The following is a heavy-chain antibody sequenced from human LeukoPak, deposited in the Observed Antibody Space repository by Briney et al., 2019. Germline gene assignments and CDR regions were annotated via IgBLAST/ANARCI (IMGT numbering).Heavy chain of an antibody. CDR2: IYNRGST. J-gene: IGHJ4*02. V-gene: IGHV4-61*08. D-gene: IGHD4-11*01. CDR3: ALLQSHRPLLY. Sequence: SETLSLTCTVSGGSVSSNGYFWNWIRQPPGKGLEWIGYIYNRGSTNYNPSLKSRVTISVDTSNNQFSLRLSSVTAADTAVYLCALLQSHRPLLYWGQGNLFTVSS. CDR1: GGSVSSNGYF.